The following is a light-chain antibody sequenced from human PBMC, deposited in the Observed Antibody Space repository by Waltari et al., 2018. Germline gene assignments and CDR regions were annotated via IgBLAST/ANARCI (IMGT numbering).Light chain of an antibody. J-gene: IGKJ1*01. V-gene: IGKV4-1*01. CDR1: QRVLYNSNDKNY. CDR3: QQYYRSRT. Sequence: DIVMTQSPDSLAVSLGERAPINCKSSQRVLYNSNDKNYFAWYQQKPGQPPKLLIYWASTRESGVPDRFSGSGSGTDFTLTISSLQAEDVAVYYCQQYYRSRTFGQGTKVEIK. CDR2: WAS.